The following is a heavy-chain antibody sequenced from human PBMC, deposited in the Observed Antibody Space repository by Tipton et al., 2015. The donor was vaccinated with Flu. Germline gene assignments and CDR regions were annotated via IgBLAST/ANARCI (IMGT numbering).Heavy chain of an antibody. Sequence: TLSLTCTVSGGSTNYYFWNWIRQPPGKGLEWIGHIYFSGTTNYNPSLKSRVTISVDTSQNQFSLKLSSVTAADTAVYYCARRARLGWFDPWGQGTLVTVSS. CDR3: ARRARLGWFDP. J-gene: IGHJ5*02. CDR2: IYFSGTT. CDR1: GGSTNYYF. V-gene: IGHV4-59*08. D-gene: IGHD3-16*01.